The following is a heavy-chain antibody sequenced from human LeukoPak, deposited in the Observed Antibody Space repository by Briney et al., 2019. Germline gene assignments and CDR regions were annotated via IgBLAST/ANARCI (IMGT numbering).Heavy chain of an antibody. CDR2: ISYDGSNK. D-gene: IGHD4-17*01. CDR1: GFTFSSYA. J-gene: IGHJ6*03. CDR3: ARPPTGSPLPYYMDV. Sequence: GGSLRLSCAASGFTFSSYAMHWVRQAPGKGLEWVAVISYDGSNKYYADSVKGRFTISRDNSKNTLYLQMNSLRAEDTAVYYCARPPTGSPLPYYMDVWGKGTTVTVSS. V-gene: IGHV3-30-3*01.